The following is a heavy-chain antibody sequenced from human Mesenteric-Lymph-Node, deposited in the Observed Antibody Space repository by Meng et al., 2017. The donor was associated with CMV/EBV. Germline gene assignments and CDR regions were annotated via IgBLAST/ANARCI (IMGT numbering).Heavy chain of an antibody. Sequence: GGSLRLSCAASGFTFSSYAVSWVRQAPGKGLEWVSAISGSGGSTYYADSVKGRFTISRDNSKNTLYLQMNSLRAEDTAVYYCARDRAGGSIAARHNMDVWGQGTTVTVSS. CDR3: ARDRAGGSIAARHNMDV. CDR1: GFTFSSYA. D-gene: IGHD6-6*01. J-gene: IGHJ6*02. CDR2: ISGSGGST. V-gene: IGHV3-23*01.